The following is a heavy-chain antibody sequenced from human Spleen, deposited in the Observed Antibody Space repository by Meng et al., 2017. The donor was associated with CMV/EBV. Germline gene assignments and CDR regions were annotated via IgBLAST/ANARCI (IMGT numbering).Heavy chain of an antibody. CDR2: ISSDSDYI. J-gene: IGHJ4*02. V-gene: IGHV3-21*01. CDR1: GFTFSRFT. CDR3: AREMPAAKRPFDY. Sequence: CAAPGFTFSRFTLNWFRQAPGKGLEWVSSISSDSDYIYYADSVKGRFTISRDNAKKSLYLQMNSLRAEDTAVYYCAREMPAAKRPFDYWGQGTLVTVSS. D-gene: IGHD2-2*01.